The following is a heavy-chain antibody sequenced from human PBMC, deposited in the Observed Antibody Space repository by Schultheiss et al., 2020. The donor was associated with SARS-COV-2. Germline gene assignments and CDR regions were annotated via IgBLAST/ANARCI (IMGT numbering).Heavy chain of an antibody. CDR3: ASLQIGYSSSWEYFQH. Sequence: TLSLTCTVSGGSISSGGYYWSWIRQHPGKGLEWIGYIYYSGSTYYNPSLKSRVTISVDTSKNQFSLKLSSVTAADTAVYYCASLQIGYSSSWEYFQHWGQGTLVTVSS. CDR2: IYYSGST. J-gene: IGHJ1*01. CDR1: GGSISSGGYY. D-gene: IGHD6-13*01. V-gene: IGHV4-31*03.